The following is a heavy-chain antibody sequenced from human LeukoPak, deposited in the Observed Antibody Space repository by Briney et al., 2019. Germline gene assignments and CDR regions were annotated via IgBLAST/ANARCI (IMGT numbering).Heavy chain of an antibody. V-gene: IGHV3-7*03. J-gene: IGHJ4*02. Sequence: GGSLRLSCTASGFTFSSYWMSWVRQAPGKGLEWVANIKKDGSEKYYVDSVKGRFTISRDNAKNSLYLQMSSLRAEDTAVYYCARRAGGYSHPYDYWGQGILVTVSS. D-gene: IGHD4-23*01. CDR2: IKKDGSEK. CDR3: ARRAGGYSHPYDY. CDR1: GFTFSSYW.